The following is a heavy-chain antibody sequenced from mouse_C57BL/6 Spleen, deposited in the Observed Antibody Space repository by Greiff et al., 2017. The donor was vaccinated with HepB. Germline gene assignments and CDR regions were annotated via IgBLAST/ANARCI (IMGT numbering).Heavy chain of an antibody. CDR3: ARPRLLSAMDY. V-gene: IGHV5-12*01. CDR1: GFTFSDYY. Sequence: EVHLVESGGGLVQPGGSLKLSCAASGFTFSDYYMYWVRQTPEKRLEWVAYISNGGGSTYYPDTVKGRFTISRDNAKNTLYLQMSRLKSEDTAMYYCARPRLLSAMDYWGQGTSVTVSS. J-gene: IGHJ4*01. CDR2: ISNGGGST. D-gene: IGHD1-1*01.